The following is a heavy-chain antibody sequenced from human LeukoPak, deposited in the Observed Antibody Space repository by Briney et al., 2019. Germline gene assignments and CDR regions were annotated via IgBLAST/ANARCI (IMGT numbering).Heavy chain of an antibody. V-gene: IGHV3-21*01. CDR2: ISSSSNYM. J-gene: IGHJ5*02. CDR1: GFTFSSYS. CDR3: ARPLNYDILTGYYTVSWFDP. D-gene: IGHD3-9*01. Sequence: PGGSLRLSCAASGFTFSSYSMSWVRQAPGKGLEWLSSISSSSNYMPYADSVKGRFTISRDNAKNSLYLQMNSLRAEDTAVYYCARPLNYDILTGYYTVSWFDPWGQGTLVTVSS.